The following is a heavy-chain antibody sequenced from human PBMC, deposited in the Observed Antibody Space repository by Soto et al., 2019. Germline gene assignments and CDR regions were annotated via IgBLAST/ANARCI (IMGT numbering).Heavy chain of an antibody. V-gene: IGHV4-39*07. CDR3: ARFDSGGNSGCDY. CDR2: IYYSGST. D-gene: IGHD4-17*01. Sequence: SETLSLTCTVSGGSISSSSYYWGWIRQPPGKGLEWIGSIYYSGSTYYNPSLKSRVTISVGTSKNQFSLKLSSVTTADTAVYYCARFDSGGNSGCDYWGQGTLVTVSS. CDR1: GGSISSSSYY. J-gene: IGHJ4*02.